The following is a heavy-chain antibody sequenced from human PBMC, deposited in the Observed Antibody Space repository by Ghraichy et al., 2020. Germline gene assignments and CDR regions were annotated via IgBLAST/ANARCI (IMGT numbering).Heavy chain of an antibody. D-gene: IGHD2-2*01. CDR2: SHNSGKT. CDR1: GDSMTSGCYY. CDR3: ARQSTYYSSPFDY. V-gene: IGHV4-39*01. J-gene: IGHJ4*02. Sequence: SETLSLTCIVSGDSMTSGCYYWAWLRQTPEKGLEWIGSSHNSGKTYFRPSLKNRVTMSLDTSKTQFSLKMTSATAADTAIYYCARQSTYYSSPFDYWGQGTPGTVSS.